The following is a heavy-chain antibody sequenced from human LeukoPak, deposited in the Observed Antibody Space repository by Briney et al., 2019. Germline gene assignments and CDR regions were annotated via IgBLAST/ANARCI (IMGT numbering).Heavy chain of an antibody. CDR3: AKEGNTAMVSYYYYYGMDA. D-gene: IGHD5-18*01. V-gene: IGHV3-30*18. CDR2: ISYDGSNK. J-gene: IGHJ6*02. Sequence: PGRSLRLSCAASGFTFSSYGMHWVRQAPGKGLEWVAVISYDGSNKYYADSVKGRFTISRDNSKNTLYLQMNSLRAEDTAVYYCAKEGNTAMVSYYYYYGMDAWGQGTTVTVSS. CDR1: GFTFSSYG.